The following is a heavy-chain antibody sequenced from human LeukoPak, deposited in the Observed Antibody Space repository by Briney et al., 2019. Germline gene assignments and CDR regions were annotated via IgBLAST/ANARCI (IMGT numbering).Heavy chain of an antibody. CDR2: ISWNSGSI. CDR3: ARVHVLLWFGEVLEYYFDY. Sequence: PGRSLRLSCAASGFNLDDYAMHWVRQVPGKGLEWVSGISWNSGSIGYADSVKGRFTISRDNAKNSLYLQMNSLRAEDTAVYYCARVHVLLWFGEVLEYYFDYWGQGTLVTVSS. D-gene: IGHD3-10*01. J-gene: IGHJ4*02. V-gene: IGHV3-9*01. CDR1: GFNLDDYA.